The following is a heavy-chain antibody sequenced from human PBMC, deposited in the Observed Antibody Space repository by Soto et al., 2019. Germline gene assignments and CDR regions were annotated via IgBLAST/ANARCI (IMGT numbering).Heavy chain of an antibody. J-gene: IGHJ4*02. CDR3: AKDEGHCSSTSCYGFYFFDY. CDR1: GFTFSRFG. D-gene: IGHD2-2*01. CDR2: KSYDGSNK. Sequence: QVQLVESGGGVVQPGRSLRLSCAASGFTFSRFGITWFRQAPGKGLEWLAVKSYDGSNKYYADSVKGRFTISRDNYKNTLYLQMNSLRAEDTAVYYCAKDEGHCSSTSCYGFYFFDYWGQGTLVTVSS. V-gene: IGHV3-30*18.